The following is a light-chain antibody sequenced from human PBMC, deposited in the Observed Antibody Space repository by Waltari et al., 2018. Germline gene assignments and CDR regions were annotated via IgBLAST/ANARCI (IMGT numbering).Light chain of an antibody. Sequence: EIVLTQSPGTLSLSPGGRATLSCRASQSVTTNLAWYQQRPGQAPSLLIYDASTRATGVPARFSGSGSGTEFTLTISSLQSTDFAVYYCQQYDDWSFGQGTKLEIK. CDR2: DAS. J-gene: IGKJ2*01. CDR3: QQYDDWS. V-gene: IGKV3-15*01. CDR1: QSVTTN.